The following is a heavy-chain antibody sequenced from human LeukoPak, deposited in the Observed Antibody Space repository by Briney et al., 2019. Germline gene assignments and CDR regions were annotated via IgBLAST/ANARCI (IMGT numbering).Heavy chain of an antibody. V-gene: IGHV3-48*03. Sequence: GGSLRLSCLASGFDFNNYEMMWFRQAPGKGLEWVSYISSRSDVISYGDSVRGRFSIARNNANNSLSLIMSGLREEDTAFYYCAKGSYSFGQRADYWGQGSLVTVSS. CDR3: AKGSYSFGQRADY. J-gene: IGHJ4*02. D-gene: IGHD5-18*01. CDR1: GFDFNNYE. CDR2: ISSRSDVI.